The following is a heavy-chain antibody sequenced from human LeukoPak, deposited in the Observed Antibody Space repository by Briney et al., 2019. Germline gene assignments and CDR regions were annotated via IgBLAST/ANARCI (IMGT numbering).Heavy chain of an antibody. V-gene: IGHV5-51*01. CDR3: AREKYVGRLTDY. CDR2: IYPGGSDT. Sequence: GESLKISCKGSDYSFISYWIVWVRQMPGEGLEWMGVIYPGGSDTRYSPSFQGQVTISADKSISTAYLQWSSLKASDSAMYYCAREKYVGRLTDYWGQGTLVTVSS. J-gene: IGHJ4*02. D-gene: IGHD2-15*01. CDR1: DYSFISYW.